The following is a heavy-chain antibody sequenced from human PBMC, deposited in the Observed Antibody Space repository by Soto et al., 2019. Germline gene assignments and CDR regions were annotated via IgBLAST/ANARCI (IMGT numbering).Heavy chain of an antibody. CDR3: AREGIAAAGTLDY. V-gene: IGHV4-31*03. D-gene: IGHD6-13*01. CDR2: IYNSGTS. Sequence: SETLSLTCTVSGGSISSGGFFWGWLRQHPGKGLEWIAYIYNSGTSYYKPSLRSRVSISIDTSKNQFSLSLSSVTAEDTAVYYCAREGIAAAGTLDYWGQGTLVTVSS. CDR1: GGSISSGGFF. J-gene: IGHJ4*02.